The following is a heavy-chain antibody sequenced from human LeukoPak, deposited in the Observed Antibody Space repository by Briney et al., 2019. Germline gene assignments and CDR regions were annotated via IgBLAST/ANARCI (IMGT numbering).Heavy chain of an antibody. CDR3: ARDMAGRDDY. J-gene: IGHJ4*02. CDR1: GYTFTSYY. V-gene: IGHV1-46*01. Sequence: ASVKVSCKASGYTFTSYYMHWMRQAPGQGLEWMGIINPSGGSTSYAQKFQGRVTMTRDMSTSTVYMGLSSLRSEDTAVYYCARDMAGRDDYWGQGTLVTVSS. D-gene: IGHD3-10*01. CDR2: INPSGGST.